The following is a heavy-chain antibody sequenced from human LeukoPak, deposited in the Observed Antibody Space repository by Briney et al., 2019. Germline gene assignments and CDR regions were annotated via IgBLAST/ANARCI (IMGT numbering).Heavy chain of an antibody. D-gene: IGHD3-10*01. CDR3: ARGHGSFDY. CDR2: IKQDGSEK. Sequence: PGGSLRLSCAASGFTFSNYWMSWVRQAPGKGLEWVANIKQDGSEKYCVDSVKGRFTISRDNAKNSLYLQMNSLRAEDTAVYYCARGHGSFDYWGQGTLVTVSS. J-gene: IGHJ4*02. V-gene: IGHV3-7*01. CDR1: GFTFSNYW.